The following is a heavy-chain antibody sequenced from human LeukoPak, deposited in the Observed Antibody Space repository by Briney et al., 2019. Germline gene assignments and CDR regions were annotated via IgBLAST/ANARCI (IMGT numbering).Heavy chain of an antibody. D-gene: IGHD3-10*01. V-gene: IGHV1-18*01. CDR2: ISAYNGNT. CDR1: GYTFTSYG. J-gene: IGHJ4*02. CDR3: AGAGLTMVRGAAFDY. Sequence: ASVKVSCKASGYTFTSYGISWVRQAPGQGLEWMGWISAYNGNTNYAQKLQGRVTMTTDTSTSTAYMELRSLRSDDTAVYYCAGAGLTMVRGAAFDYWGQGTLVTVSS.